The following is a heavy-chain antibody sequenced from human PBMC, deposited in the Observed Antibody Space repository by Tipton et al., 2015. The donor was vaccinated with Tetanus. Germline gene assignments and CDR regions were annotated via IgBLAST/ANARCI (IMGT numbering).Heavy chain of an antibody. V-gene: IGHV4-39*01. Sequence: TLSLTCAVSGASISNYQNYWAWIRQPPGKGLEYIGSIYYSGTTFYNPSLKSRVTISVDTSKNQFSLKLSSVTAADTAVYYCARHGGRLAYYYYGMDVWGQGTTVTVSS. J-gene: IGHJ6*02. CDR1: GASISNYQNY. D-gene: IGHD3-16*01. CDR2: IYYSGTT. CDR3: ARHGGRLAYYYYGMDV.